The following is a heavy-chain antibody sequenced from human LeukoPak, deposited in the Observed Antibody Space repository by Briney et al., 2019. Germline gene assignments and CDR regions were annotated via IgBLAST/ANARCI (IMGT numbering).Heavy chain of an antibody. CDR3: AREAVAGIDY. J-gene: IGHJ4*02. Sequence: NPSETLSLTCTVSGGSISSYYWSWIRQPPGKGLEWLGYIYYSGSTNYNPSLKSRVTISVDTSKNQFSLKLSSVTAADTAVYYCAREAVAGIDYWGQGTLVTVSS. V-gene: IGHV4-59*01. CDR2: IYYSGST. CDR1: GGSISSYY. D-gene: IGHD6-19*01.